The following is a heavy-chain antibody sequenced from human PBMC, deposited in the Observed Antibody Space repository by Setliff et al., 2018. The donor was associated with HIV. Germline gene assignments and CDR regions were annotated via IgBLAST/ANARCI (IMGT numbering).Heavy chain of an antibody. J-gene: IGHJ4*02. Sequence: GESLKISCKGSGYSFTSYWIGWVRQMPGKGLEWMGIIYPGDSDTRYSPSFQGHVTFSVDTSISTAYLQWNSLNASDTAIYYRARHDYSDSRGYFDSWGQGTLVTVSS. CDR2: IYPGDSDT. V-gene: IGHV5-51*01. CDR3: ARHDYSDSRGYFDS. D-gene: IGHD3-22*01. CDR1: GYSFTSYW.